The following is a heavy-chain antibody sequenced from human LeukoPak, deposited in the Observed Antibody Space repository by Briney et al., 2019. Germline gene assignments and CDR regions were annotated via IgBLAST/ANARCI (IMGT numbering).Heavy chain of an antibody. CDR2: CRNKAQGYTT. V-gene: IGHV3-72*01. J-gene: IGHJ4*02. CDR1: GFTFSSYA. Sequence: GASLRLSCAASGFTFSSYAMSWVRQAPGKGLEWVGRCRNKAQGYTTEYAASVKGRFTCSRDDSKNSLFLQMSSLKTEDTAVYYCTRGHYYGPGNIDDFDYWGQGTLVTVSS. D-gene: IGHD3-10*01. CDR3: TRGHYYGPGNIDDFDY.